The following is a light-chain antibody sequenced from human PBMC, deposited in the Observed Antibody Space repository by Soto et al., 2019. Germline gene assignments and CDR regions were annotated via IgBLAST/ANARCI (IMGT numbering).Light chain of an antibody. J-gene: IGLJ2*01. V-gene: IGLV2-23*01. CDR2: DGS. CDR1: SSDVGSYNL. CDR3: CSSAGSSTEGV. Sequence: QSALTQPASVSGSPGQSITISCTGTSSDVGSYNLVSWYQQHPGKAPKLMIYDGSKRPSGVSNRFSGSKSGNTASLTIAGRQAEDEADYYCCSSAGSSTEGVFGGGTKLTVL.